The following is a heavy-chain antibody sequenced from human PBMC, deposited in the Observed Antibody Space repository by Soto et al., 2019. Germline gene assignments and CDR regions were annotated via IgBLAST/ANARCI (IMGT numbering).Heavy chain of an antibody. CDR2: VTASGGGT. D-gene: IGHD5-18*01. J-gene: IGHJ4*02. CDR1: GFIFNNYA. Sequence: PGGSLRLSGAASGFIFNNYAMTWVRQAPGKGLEWVSTVTASGGGTFYANSVKGRFTISRDNSRNTLHLQMSSLRVEDTALYYCAKALVPALTAKFGYWGQGTLVTVSS. V-gene: IGHV3-23*01. CDR3: AKALVPALTAKFGY.